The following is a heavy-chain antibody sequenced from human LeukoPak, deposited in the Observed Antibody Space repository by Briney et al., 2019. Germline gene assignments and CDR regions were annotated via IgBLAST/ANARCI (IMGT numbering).Heavy chain of an antibody. CDR1: GFTFSNAW. CDR2: IKSKTDGGTT. D-gene: IGHD6-19*01. J-gene: IGHJ3*02. V-gene: IGHV3-15*01. CDR3: ASRRSSGWYRSAFDI. Sequence: GGSLRLSCAASGFTFSNAWMSWVRQAPGKGLEWVGRIKSKTDGGTTDYAAPVKGRFTISRDDSKNTLYLQMNSLRAEDTAVYYCASRRSSGWYRSAFDIWGQGTMVTVSS.